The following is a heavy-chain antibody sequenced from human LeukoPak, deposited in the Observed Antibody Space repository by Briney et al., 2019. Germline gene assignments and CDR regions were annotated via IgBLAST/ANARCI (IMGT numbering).Heavy chain of an antibody. D-gene: IGHD3-3*01. CDR1: GFTFSNYW. J-gene: IGHJ4*02. CDR2: IKRDGSEK. Sequence: GGSLRLSCAASGFTFSNYWMSWVRQAPGKGLEWVANIKRDGSEKYYVDSVKGRFTISRDNSKNTLYLQMNSLRAEDTAVYYCAKDGSTVRFLEWLTDYWGQGTLVTVSS. V-gene: IGHV3-7*01. CDR3: AKDGSTVRFLEWLTDY.